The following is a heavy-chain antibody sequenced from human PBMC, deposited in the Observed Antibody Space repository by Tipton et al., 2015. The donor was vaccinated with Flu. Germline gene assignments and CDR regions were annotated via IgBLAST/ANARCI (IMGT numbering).Heavy chain of an antibody. Sequence: SLRLSCAASGFTFSSYEMNWVRQAPGKGLEWVSYISSGGSTIYYADSVKGRFTISRDNAKNSLYLQMHSLRAEDTAVYYCAKGLYCSSTSCYGDYFDYWGPGTLVTVSS. V-gene: IGHV3-48*03. CDR1: GFTFSSYE. D-gene: IGHD2-2*01. CDR3: AKGLYCSSTSCYGDYFDY. CDR2: ISSGGSTI. J-gene: IGHJ4*02.